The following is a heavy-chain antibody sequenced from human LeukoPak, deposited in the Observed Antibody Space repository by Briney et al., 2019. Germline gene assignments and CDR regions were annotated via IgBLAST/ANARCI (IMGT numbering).Heavy chain of an antibody. CDR3: ARVEPYYDILTGYLDY. V-gene: IGHV4-39*07. CDR1: GDSISTSSYY. Sequence: SETLSLTCTVSGDSISTSSYYWGWIRQPPGKGLEWIGSIYYTGSTYYNPSLKSRVTISVDTSKNQFSLKLSSVTAADTAVYYCARVEPYYDILTGYLDYWGQGTLVTVSS. CDR2: IYYTGST. J-gene: IGHJ4*02. D-gene: IGHD3-9*01.